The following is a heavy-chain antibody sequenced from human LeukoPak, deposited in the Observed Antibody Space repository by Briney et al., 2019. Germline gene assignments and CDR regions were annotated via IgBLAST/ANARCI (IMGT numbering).Heavy chain of an antibody. J-gene: IGHJ4*02. CDR3: ARQTGSGLFILP. CDR2: IYYSGNT. Sequence: PSESLSLTCTVSGVSISSSNSYWGWIRQPPGKGLEWIGSIYYSGNTYYNASLKSRVSISIDTSKNQFSLRLTSVTAADTAVYYCARQTGSGLFILPGGQGTLVTVSS. D-gene: IGHD3/OR15-3a*01. V-gene: IGHV4-39*01. CDR1: GVSISSSNSY.